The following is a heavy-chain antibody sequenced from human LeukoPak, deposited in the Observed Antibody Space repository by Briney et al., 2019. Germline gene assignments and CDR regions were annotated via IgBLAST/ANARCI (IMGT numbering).Heavy chain of an antibody. J-gene: IGHJ3*02. D-gene: IGHD5-18*01. CDR2: IEQDGSEK. V-gene: IGHV3-7*01. CDR3: AREPGYSYGTGDAFDI. Sequence: GGSLRLSCAASGFTFSSYWMSWVRQAPGKGLEWVANIEQDGSEKYYVDSVKGRFTISRDNAKNSPYLQMNSLRAEDTAVYYCAREPGYSYGTGDAFDIWGQGTMVTVSS. CDR1: GFTFSSYW.